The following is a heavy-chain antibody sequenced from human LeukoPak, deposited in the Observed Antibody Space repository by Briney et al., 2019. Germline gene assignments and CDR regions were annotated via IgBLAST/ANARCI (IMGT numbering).Heavy chain of an antibody. CDR3: AKMDDSSGQAFDAFDV. CDR1: SYSISTNNW. J-gene: IGHJ3*01. V-gene: IGHV4-28*05. D-gene: IGHD3-22*01. Sequence: SETLSLTCAVSSYSISTNNWWGWIRQPPGKGLEWIGYIYYSGSVYSNPSLESRVTLSIDTSKNQFALKLSSVTAADTAVYYCAKMDDSSGQAFDAFDVWGQGTMVTVSS. CDR2: IYYSGSV.